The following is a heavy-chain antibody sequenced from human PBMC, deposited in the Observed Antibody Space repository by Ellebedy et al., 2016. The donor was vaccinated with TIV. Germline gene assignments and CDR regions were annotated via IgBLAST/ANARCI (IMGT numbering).Heavy chain of an antibody. CDR2: IYYSGST. CDR3: ARVGGSIAVAGTNFDY. J-gene: IGHJ4*02. D-gene: IGHD6-19*01. V-gene: IGHV4-39*01. Sequence: GSLRLSCTVSGGSISSSSYYWGWIRQPPGKGLEWIGSIYYSGSTYYNPSLKSRVTIPVDTSKNQFSLKLSSVTAADTAVYYCARVGGSIAVAGTNFDYWGQGTLVTVSS. CDR1: GGSISSSSYY.